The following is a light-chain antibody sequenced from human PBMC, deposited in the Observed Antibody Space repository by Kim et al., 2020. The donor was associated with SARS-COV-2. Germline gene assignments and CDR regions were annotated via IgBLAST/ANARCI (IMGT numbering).Light chain of an antibody. CDR3: QQYYNFPLT. J-gene: IGKJ4*01. Sequence: SASVGDGVTITCRASQTISSFLSWFQQKPGEAPKLLIYAASSLQSGVPLRFSGSGSGTDFTLTISCLQSEDFATYYCQQYYNFPLTFGGGTKLEI. V-gene: IGKV1-39*01. CDR1: QTISSF. CDR2: AAS.